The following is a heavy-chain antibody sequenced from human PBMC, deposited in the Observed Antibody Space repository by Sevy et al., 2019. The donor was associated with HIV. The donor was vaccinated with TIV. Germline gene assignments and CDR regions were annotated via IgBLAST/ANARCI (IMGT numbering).Heavy chain of an antibody. D-gene: IGHD5-18*01. CDR2: ISGTGDYT. J-gene: IGHJ4*02. Sequence: GGSLRLSCAASGFTFSSFAMGWVRQAPGKGLDWISVISGTGDYTYYADSVKGRFTISRDNSKNTLFLQMNSLRAEDTAIFYCAKKMGGGSGMAFLDDYWGQGTLVTVSS. V-gene: IGHV3-23*01. CDR3: AKKMGGGSGMAFLDDY. CDR1: GFTFSSFA.